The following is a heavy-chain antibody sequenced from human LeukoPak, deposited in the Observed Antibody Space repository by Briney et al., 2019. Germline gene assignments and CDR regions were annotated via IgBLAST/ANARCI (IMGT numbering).Heavy chain of an antibody. V-gene: IGHV1-69*13. CDR3: ARSYGSGSYYKSRSATMSF. J-gene: IGHJ4*02. Sequence: SVTVSCKASGGTFSSYAISWVRQAPGQGLEWMGGIIPIFGTANYAQKFQGRVAITADESTSTAYMELSSLRSEDTAVYYCARSYGSGSYYKSRSATMSFWGQGTLVTVSS. CDR2: IIPIFGTA. D-gene: IGHD3-10*01. CDR1: GGTFSSYA.